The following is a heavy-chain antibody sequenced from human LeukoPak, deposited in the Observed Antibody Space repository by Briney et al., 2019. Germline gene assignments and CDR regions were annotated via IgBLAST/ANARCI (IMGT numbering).Heavy chain of an antibody. CDR1: GFTFSNYY. J-gene: IGHJ4*02. CDR3: ARQFSGWTTY. CDR2: ISPSSSAI. V-gene: IGHV3-48*02. Sequence: PAGGSLRLSCAASGFTFSNYYMNWVRQAPGKGLEWVSSISPSSSAIYYADSVKGRFTISRDNAENSVYLQMNSLRDEDTAVYYCARQFSGWTTYWGQGTRVTVSS. D-gene: IGHD6-19*01.